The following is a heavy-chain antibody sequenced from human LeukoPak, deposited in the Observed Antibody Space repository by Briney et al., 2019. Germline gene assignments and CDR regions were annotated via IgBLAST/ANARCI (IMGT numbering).Heavy chain of an antibody. J-gene: IGHJ5*02. D-gene: IGHD3-16*01. CDR1: GGTFSSYA. CDR3: ASWRTGGWFDP. CDR2: IIPIFGTA. Sequence: ASVKVSCKASGGTFSSYAISWVRQAPGRGLEWMGGIIPIFGTANYAQKFQGRVTITTDESTSTAYMELSSLRSEDTAVYYCASWRTGGWFDPWGQGTLVTVSS. V-gene: IGHV1-69*05.